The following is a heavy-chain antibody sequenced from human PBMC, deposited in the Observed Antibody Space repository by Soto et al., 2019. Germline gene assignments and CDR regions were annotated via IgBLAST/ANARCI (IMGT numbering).Heavy chain of an antibody. J-gene: IGHJ4*02. V-gene: IGHV4-31*03. CDR2: IYYSGST. CDR1: GGSISGGGYY. CDR3: ARHVSPDKPFDY. Sequence: QVQLQESGPGLVKPSQTLSLTCTVSGGSISGGGYYWSWIRQHPGKGLEWIGYIYYSGSTYYNPSLKSRITISIDTSKNQFSLKLSSVTAAYTAVYYCARHVSPDKPFDYWGQGTLVTVSS.